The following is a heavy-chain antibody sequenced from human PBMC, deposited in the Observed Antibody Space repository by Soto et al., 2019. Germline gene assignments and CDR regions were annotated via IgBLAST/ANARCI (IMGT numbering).Heavy chain of an antibody. CDR1: GGTFSSYA. D-gene: IGHD3-3*01. J-gene: IGHJ6*02. V-gene: IGHV1-69*13. Sequence: SVKVSCKASGGTFSSYAISWVRQAPGQGLEWMGGIIPIFGTANYAQKFQGRVTITADESTSTAYMELSSLRSEDTAVYYCARVNDFWSKFGYYYYGMDVWGQGTTVTVSS. CDR2: IIPIFGTA. CDR3: ARVNDFWSKFGYYYYGMDV.